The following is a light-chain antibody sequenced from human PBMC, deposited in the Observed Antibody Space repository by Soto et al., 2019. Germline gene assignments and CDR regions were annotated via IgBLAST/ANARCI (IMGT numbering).Light chain of an antibody. CDR1: QSVSSSY. V-gene: IGKV3-20*01. J-gene: IGKJ4*01. CDR3: QQHGRSPIT. Sequence: EIVLTQSPGTRSLSPGETATLSCRASQSVSSSYLAWYQQKPGQAPRLLIYAASSRATGIPDRFSGSGSGTDFTLTISRLEPEDFAVYYCQQHGRSPITFGGGTKV. CDR2: AAS.